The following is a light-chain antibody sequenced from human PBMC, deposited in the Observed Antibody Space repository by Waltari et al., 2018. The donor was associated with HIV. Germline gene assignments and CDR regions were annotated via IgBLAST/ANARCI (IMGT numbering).Light chain of an antibody. Sequence: QSVLTQPPSGQRVTISCTGSSSTIGAGYDVHWYQQLPGTAPKVLIYGNNNRPSGVPDRFSGSKSGTSASLAITGLQAEDEADYYCQSYDNSLTGSIFGGGTTLTVL. CDR3: QSYDNSLTGSI. J-gene: IGLJ2*01. CDR1: SSTIGAGYD. CDR2: GNN. V-gene: IGLV1-40*01.